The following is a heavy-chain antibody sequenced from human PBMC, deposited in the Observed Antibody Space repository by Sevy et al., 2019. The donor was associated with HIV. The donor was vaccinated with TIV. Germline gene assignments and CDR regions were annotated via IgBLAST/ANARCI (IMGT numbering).Heavy chain of an antibody. D-gene: IGHD2-2*01. CDR3: ARVGCSITSCPVHDAFDI. J-gene: IGHJ3*02. CDR1: GFTFSSYS. V-gene: IGHV3-21*01. CDR2: ISSSSNYI. Sequence: GGSLRLSCAASGFTFSSYSMNWVRQAPGKGLEWVSSISSSSNYIYYADSVKGRFTISRDNAKNSLYLQMSSLRAEETAVYYCARVGCSITSCPVHDAFDIWGQGTMVTVSS.